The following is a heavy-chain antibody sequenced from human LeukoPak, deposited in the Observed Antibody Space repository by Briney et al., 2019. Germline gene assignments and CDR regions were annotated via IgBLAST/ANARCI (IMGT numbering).Heavy chain of an antibody. CDR3: ASVGDSSGYSDY. CDR1: GGSISSSNW. Sequence: SETLSLTCAVSGGSISSSNWWSWVRQPPGKGLEWIGEIYHSGSTNYNPSLKSRVTILVDKSKNQFSLKLSSVTAADTAVYYCASVGDSSGYSDYWGQGTLVTVSS. V-gene: IGHV4-4*02. CDR2: IYHSGST. J-gene: IGHJ4*02. D-gene: IGHD3-22*01.